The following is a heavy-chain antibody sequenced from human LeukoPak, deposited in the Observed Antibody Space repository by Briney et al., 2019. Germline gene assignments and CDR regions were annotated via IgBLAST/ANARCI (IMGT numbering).Heavy chain of an antibody. D-gene: IGHD6-13*01. CDR3: GRDIGAAIGH. V-gene: IGHV6-1*01. J-gene: IGHJ4*02. CDR2: TYYRSKWYN. Sequence: SQTLSLTCAISGDSVSSYSAGWNWIRQSPSRGLEWLGRTYYRSKWYNEYALCVRSRITISPDTSKNQVSLQLNPVTPDVTAFYYCGRDIGAAIGHWGQGTLVTVSS. CDR1: GDSVSSYSAG.